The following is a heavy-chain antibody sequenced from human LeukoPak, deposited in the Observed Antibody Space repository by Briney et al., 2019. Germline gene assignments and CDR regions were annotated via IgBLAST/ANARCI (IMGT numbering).Heavy chain of an antibody. J-gene: IGHJ4*02. CDR1: GFTFSSYD. Sequence: PGGSLRLSCAASGFTFSSYDMNWLRQAPGKGLEWVAFIRYDGSNKYHADSVRGRFTISRDNSKNTLYLQMNSLRAEDTAVYYCARDGDYGQSYYFDYWGQGTLVTVSS. V-gene: IGHV3-30*02. CDR3: ARDGDYGQSYYFDY. CDR2: IRYDGSNK. D-gene: IGHD4-17*01.